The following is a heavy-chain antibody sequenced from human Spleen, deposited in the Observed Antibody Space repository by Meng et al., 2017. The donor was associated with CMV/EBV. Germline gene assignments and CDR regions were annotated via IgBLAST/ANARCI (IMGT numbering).Heavy chain of an antibody. Sequence: SCKASGYTFTGYYMHWVRQAPGKGLEWVAVISYDGSNKYYADSVKGRFTISRDNSKNTLYLQMNSLRAEDTAVYYCARAPYYDFWSGYYPRGYYYGMDVWGQGTTVTVSS. CDR1: GYTFTGYY. V-gene: IGHV3-30*04. CDR2: ISYDGSNK. CDR3: ARAPYYDFWSGYYPRGYYYGMDV. D-gene: IGHD3-3*01. J-gene: IGHJ6*02.